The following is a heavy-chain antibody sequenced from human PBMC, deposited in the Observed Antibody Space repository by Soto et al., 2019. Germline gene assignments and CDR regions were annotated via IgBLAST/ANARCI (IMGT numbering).Heavy chain of an antibody. J-gene: IGHJ4*02. CDR1: GFTFGDYA. Sequence: GGSLTLSCTASGFTFGDYAMIWGRQAPGKGLELVGFIRSKAYGGTKEYAASVKGRFTISRDDSKSIAYLQMNSLKTEDTAVYYCTRNQDDSKAFSGYWGQGTLVTVSS. D-gene: IGHD2-15*01. CDR2: IRSKAYGGTK. CDR3: TRNQDDSKAFSGY. V-gene: IGHV3-49*04.